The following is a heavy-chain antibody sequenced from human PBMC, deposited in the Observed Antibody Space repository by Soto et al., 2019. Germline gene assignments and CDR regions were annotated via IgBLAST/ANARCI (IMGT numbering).Heavy chain of an antibody. V-gene: IGHV3-53*01. CDR2: IYSGGST. Sequence: GGSLRLSCAASGFTVSSTYMSWVRQAPGKGLEWVSVIYSGGSTYYADSVKGRFTISRDNSKNTLYLQMNSLRAEDTAVYYCARVLNSYGDYGMDVWGQGTTVTVSS. CDR3: ARVLNSYGDYGMDV. CDR1: GFTVSSTY. J-gene: IGHJ6*02. D-gene: IGHD4-17*01.